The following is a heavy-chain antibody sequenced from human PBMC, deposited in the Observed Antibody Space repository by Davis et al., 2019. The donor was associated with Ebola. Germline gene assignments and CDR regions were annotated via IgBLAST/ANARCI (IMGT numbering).Heavy chain of an antibody. V-gene: IGHV3-15*01. CDR3: TSLYSSGWTD. CDR2: IKSKTDSGTT. J-gene: IGHJ4*02. CDR1: GFAFSHAW. Sequence: GESLKISCASSGFAFSHAWMSWIRQAPGKGLEWVGRIKSKTDSGTTDYAAPVKGRFTISRHDSKNTLYLQMNSLKTEDTAVYYCTSLYSSGWTDWGQGTLVTVSS. D-gene: IGHD6-19*01.